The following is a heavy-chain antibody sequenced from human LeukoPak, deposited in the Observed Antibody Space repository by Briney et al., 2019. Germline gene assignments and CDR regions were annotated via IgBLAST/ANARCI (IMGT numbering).Heavy chain of an antibody. V-gene: IGHV4-61*02. CDR1: GGSISSGSYY. D-gene: IGHD3-3*01. J-gene: IGHJ3*02. CDR3: ARDAGWSGSDAFDI. Sequence: SQTLSLTCTVSGGSISSGSYYWSWIRQPAGKGLEWIGRIYTSGSTNYNPSLKSRVTISVDTSKNQFSLKLSSVTAADTAVYYCARDAGWSGSDAFDIWGRGTMVTVSS. CDR2: IYTSGST.